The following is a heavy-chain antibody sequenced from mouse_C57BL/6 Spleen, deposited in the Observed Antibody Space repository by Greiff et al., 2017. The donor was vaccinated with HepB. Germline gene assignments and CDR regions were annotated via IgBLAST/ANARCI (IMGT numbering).Heavy chain of an antibody. CDR2: IYPGDGDT. J-gene: IGHJ1*03. D-gene: IGHD1-1*01. Sequence: VKVVESGPELVKPGASVKISCKASGYAFSSSWMNWVKQRPGKGLEWIGRIYPGDGDTNYNGKFKGKATLTADKSSSTAYMQLSSLTSEDSAVYFCARSGVYYYGSSYRYFDVWGTGTTVTVSS. CDR3: ARSGVYYYGSSYRYFDV. CDR1: GYAFSSSW. V-gene: IGHV1-82*01.